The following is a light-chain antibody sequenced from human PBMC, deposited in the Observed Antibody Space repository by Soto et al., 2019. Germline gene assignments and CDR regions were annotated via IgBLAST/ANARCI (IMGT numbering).Light chain of an antibody. J-gene: IGKJ2*01. Sequence: DTQLTQSPSSLPASIGDRVTITCRASQSIGNWLAWYQHKPGKAPKLLIYTASTLESGVPSRFSGSGSGTEFSLTIMILTPDDFATQYCHHFHTSPPAYTFGQGTKLENK. CDR1: QSIGNW. V-gene: IGKV1-5*03. CDR3: HHFHTSPPAYT. CDR2: TAS.